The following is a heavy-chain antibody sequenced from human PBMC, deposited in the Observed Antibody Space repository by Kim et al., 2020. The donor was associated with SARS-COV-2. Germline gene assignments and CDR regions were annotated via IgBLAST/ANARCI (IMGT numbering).Heavy chain of an antibody. D-gene: IGHD4-17*01. J-gene: IGHJ6*03. CDR3: AKVASTVTTYYYYYMDV. CDR2: ISGRGDNT. Sequence: GGSLRLSCAASGFTFSSHAMSWVRQPPGKGLEWLSSISGRGDNTYYADSVKGRFTISRDNSKSTVYLQMNSLRAEDTAVYYCAKVASTVTTYYYYYMDV. CDR1: GFTFSSHA. V-gene: IGHV3-23*01.